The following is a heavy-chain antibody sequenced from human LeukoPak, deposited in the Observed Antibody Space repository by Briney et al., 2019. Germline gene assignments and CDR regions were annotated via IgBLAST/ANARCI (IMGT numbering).Heavy chain of an antibody. J-gene: IGHJ4*02. D-gene: IGHD5-18*01. CDR1: GYSISSGYY. CDR2: IYHSGST. V-gene: IGHV4-38-2*01. CDR3: ARVKKVDTSIDY. Sequence: PSETLSLTCAVSGYSISSGYYWGWIRQPPGKGLEWIGSIYHSGSTYYNPSLKSRVTVSKDTSKNQFSLKLNSVTAADTAVYYCARVKKVDTSIDYWGQGTLVTVSS.